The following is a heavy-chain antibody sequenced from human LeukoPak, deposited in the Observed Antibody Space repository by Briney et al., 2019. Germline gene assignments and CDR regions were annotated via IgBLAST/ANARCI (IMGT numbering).Heavy chain of an antibody. J-gene: IGHJ4*02. CDR2: INPNSGGT. Sequence: GASVKVSCKASGYTFTGYYIHWVRQAPGQGLEWMGWINPNSGGTNYAPKFQGRVTMTRDTSISTAYMELSRLRSDDTAVYYCARASLWFGELAAFDYWGQGALVTASS. CDR3: ARASLWFGELAAFDY. D-gene: IGHD3-10*01. CDR1: GYTFTGYY. V-gene: IGHV1-2*02.